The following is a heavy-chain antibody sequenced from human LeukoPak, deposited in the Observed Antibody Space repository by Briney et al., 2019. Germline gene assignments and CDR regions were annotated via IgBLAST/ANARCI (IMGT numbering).Heavy chain of an antibody. CDR1: GESIRSGYY. CDR3: ATLPDY. CDR2: GYHSGNT. Sequence: SETLSLTCAVSGESIRSGYYWGWIRQPPGKGLEWIGSGYHSGNTYYNPSLKSRVTISVDTSKNQFSLELNSVTAADTAVYYCATLPDYWGQGTLVTVSS. V-gene: IGHV4-38-2*01. J-gene: IGHJ4*02.